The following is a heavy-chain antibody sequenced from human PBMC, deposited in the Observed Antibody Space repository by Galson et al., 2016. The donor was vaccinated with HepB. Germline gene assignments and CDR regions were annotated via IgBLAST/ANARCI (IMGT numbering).Heavy chain of an antibody. CDR3: ARRRDGMDV. CDR2: MYPDDSDT. V-gene: IGHV5-51*01. CDR1: GYTFTDYW. Sequence: QSGADVKKPGESLKISCQGSGYTFTDYWIGWVRQMPGKGLEWMGIMYPDDSDTRYSPPFQGQVTFSADKSISTAYLQWSSLKASDTAMYYCARRRDGMDVWGQGTLVTVSS. J-gene: IGHJ6*01.